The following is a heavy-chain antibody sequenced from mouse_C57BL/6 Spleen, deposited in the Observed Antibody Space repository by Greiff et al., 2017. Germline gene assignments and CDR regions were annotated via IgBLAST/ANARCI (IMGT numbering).Heavy chain of an antibody. Sequence: LVESGAELVKPGASVKLSCKASGYTFTEYTIHWVKQRSGQGLEWIGWFYPGSGSIKYNEKFKDKATLTADKSTSTVYMELSRLSSEDSTVYFCARHVIYYGCDGFYYAMDYWGQGTSVTVSS. CDR2: FYPGSGSI. J-gene: IGHJ4*01. V-gene: IGHV1-62-2*01. D-gene: IGHD2-2*01. CDR3: ARHVIYYGCDGFYYAMDY. CDR1: GYTFTEYT.